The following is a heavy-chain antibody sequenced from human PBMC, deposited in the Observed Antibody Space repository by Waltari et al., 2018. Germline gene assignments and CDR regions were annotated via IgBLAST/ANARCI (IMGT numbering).Heavy chain of an antibody. CDR2: IIPILGLA. Sequence: QVQLVQSGAEVKKPGSSVKVSCKASGGTFSSYTISWVRQVPGHGLEWMGRIIPILGLANYAQKCQGRVTITADKSTSTAYMELSSLRSEDTAVYYCARSSEVEMTTIGADYFDYWGQGTLVTVSS. CDR1: GGTFSSYT. D-gene: IGHD4-4*01. V-gene: IGHV1-69*02. J-gene: IGHJ4*02. CDR3: ARSSEVEMTTIGADYFDY.